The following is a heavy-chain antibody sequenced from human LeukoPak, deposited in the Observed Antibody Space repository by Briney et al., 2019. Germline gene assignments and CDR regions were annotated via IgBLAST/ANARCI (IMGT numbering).Heavy chain of an antibody. CDR3: VKRYTPLYRGEAFDI. V-gene: IGHV3-7*01. CDR1: GFTFSSYW. J-gene: IGHJ3*02. D-gene: IGHD1-14*01. Sequence: GGSLRLSCAASGFTFSSYWMSWVRQAPGKGLEWVANIKQGGSEKYYVDSVKGRFAISRDNAKNSLYLQMNSLRAEDTAVYYCVKRYTPLYRGEAFDIWGQGTMVTVSS. CDR2: IKQGGSEK.